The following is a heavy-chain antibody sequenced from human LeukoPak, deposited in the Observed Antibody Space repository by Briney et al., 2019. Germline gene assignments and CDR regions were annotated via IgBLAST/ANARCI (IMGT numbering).Heavy chain of an antibody. D-gene: IGHD2-2*01. J-gene: IGHJ6*02. V-gene: IGHV4-34*01. CDR1: GFSFSSYA. CDR2: INHSGSA. CDR3: ARVVVVPAARYYYYYGMDV. Sequence: GSLRLSCAASGFSFSSYAMSWVRQAPGKGLEWIGEINHSGSANYNPSLKSRVTISVDTSKNQFSLKLSSVTAADTAVYYCARVVVVPAARYYYYYGMDVWGQGTTVTVSS.